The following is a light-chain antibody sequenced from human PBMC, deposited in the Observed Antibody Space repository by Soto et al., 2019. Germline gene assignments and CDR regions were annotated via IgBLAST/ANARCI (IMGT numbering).Light chain of an antibody. CDR2: GAS. V-gene: IGKV3-15*01. CDR3: QQGHNWPLT. CDR1: QSISSE. J-gene: IGKJ2*01. Sequence: EIVMTQSPATLSVSPGERATLSCRASQSISSELAWYQQRPGQPPRLLIYGASTRDTGVPDRVAGSGSGSDFTLTISGLQSEDFAVYYCQQGHNWPLTFGQGTRLEI.